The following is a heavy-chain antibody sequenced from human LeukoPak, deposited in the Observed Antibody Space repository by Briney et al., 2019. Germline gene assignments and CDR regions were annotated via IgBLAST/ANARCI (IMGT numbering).Heavy chain of an antibody. D-gene: IGHD2-15*01. Sequence: PSQTLSLTCTVSGGSISSGGYYRSWIRQPPGKGLEWIGYIYHSGSTYYNPSLKSRVTISVDRSKNQFSLKLSSVTAADTAVYYCARDIGPHDAFDIWGQGTMVTVSS. J-gene: IGHJ3*02. CDR3: ARDIGPHDAFDI. CDR1: GGSISSGGYY. V-gene: IGHV4-30-2*01. CDR2: IYHSGST.